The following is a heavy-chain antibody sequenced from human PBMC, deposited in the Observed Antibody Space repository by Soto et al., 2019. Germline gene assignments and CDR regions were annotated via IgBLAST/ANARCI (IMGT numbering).Heavy chain of an antibody. J-gene: IGHJ6*03. CDR2: IHPGDSES. Sequence: GESLKISCKASGYSFSNFWIGWVRQMPGKGLEWMGLIHPGDSESRYGPSFQGQVTISADRSISTAYLQWNSLKASDSAIYYCARGLPGVPKVDHYYLDVWGKRTTVTVSS. V-gene: IGHV5-51*01. CDR3: ARGLPGVPKVDHYYLDV. D-gene: IGHD3-10*01. CDR1: GYSFSNFW.